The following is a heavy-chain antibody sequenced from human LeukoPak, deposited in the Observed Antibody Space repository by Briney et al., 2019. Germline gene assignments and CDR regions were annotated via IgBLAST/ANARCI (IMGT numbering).Heavy chain of an antibody. CDR3: ARASDHSRNRGALDLAFDI. D-gene: IGHD3/OR15-3a*01. J-gene: IGHJ3*02. CDR1: GGSISSYY. Sequence: SETLSLTCTVSGGSISSYYWSWIRQPPGKGLEWIGDIYYSGSTNYNPCLKSRVTISVDTSKTQFSLTLSPVTAADTAVSYCARASDHSRNRGALDLAFDIWGQGTTVTVSS. V-gene: IGHV4-59*01. CDR2: IYYSGST.